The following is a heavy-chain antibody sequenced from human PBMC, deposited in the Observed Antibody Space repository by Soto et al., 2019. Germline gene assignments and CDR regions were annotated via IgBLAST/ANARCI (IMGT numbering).Heavy chain of an antibody. J-gene: IGHJ6*03. V-gene: IGHV4-59*12. CDR3: ARERQLVYYYYYMDV. CDR1: GGSSGGYY. D-gene: IGHD6-6*01. Sequence: SETQSLTCTVAGGSSGGYYWSWIRQPPGKGLEWIGYIYYSGSTNYNPSLKSRVTISVDTSKNQFSLKLSSVTAADTAVYYCARERQLVYYYYYMDVWGKGTTVTVSS. CDR2: IYYSGST.